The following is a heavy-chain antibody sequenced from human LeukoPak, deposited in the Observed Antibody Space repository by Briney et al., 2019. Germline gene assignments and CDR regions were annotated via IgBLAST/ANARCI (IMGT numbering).Heavy chain of an antibody. J-gene: IGHJ4*02. Sequence: ASVRVSCKASGYTFTGYYMHWVQQAPGQGLEWMGWINPNSGGTNYAQKFQGRVTMTRDTSISTAYMELSRLRSDDTAVYYCARELRSRTTWNEYGDYWGQGTLVTVSS. D-gene: IGHD1-1*01. CDR2: INPNSGGT. V-gene: IGHV1-2*02. CDR3: ARELRSRTTWNEYGDY. CDR1: GYTFTGYY.